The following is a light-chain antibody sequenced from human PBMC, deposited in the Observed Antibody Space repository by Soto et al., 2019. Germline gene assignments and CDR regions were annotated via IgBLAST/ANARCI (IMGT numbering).Light chain of an antibody. J-gene: IGLJ1*01. CDR2: ANT. CDR3: QSYDSSLSGYV. Sequence: AVVTQPPSVSGAPGQRVTISCTGSSSNIGPTYDVHWYQQLPGTAPKLLIYANTNRPSGVPDRFSGSKSGTSASLAITGLQAEDEADYFCQSYDSSLSGYVFGTGTKLTVL. V-gene: IGLV1-40*01. CDR1: SSNIGPTYD.